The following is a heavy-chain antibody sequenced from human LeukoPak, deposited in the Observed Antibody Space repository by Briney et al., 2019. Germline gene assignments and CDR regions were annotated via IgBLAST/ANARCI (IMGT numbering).Heavy chain of an antibody. CDR3: ARDLRAVGGYYYYMDV. J-gene: IGHJ6*03. Sequence: PSETLSLTCTVSGGSISSYYWSWIRRPPGKGLEWIGYIYYSGSTNYNPSLKSRVTISVDTSKNQFSLKLSSVTAADTAVYYCARDLRAVGGYYYYMDVWGKGTTVTISS. CDR1: GGSISSYY. CDR2: IYYSGST. D-gene: IGHD3-16*01. V-gene: IGHV4-59*01.